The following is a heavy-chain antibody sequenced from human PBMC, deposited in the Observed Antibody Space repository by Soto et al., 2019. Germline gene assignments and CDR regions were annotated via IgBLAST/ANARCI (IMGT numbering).Heavy chain of an antibody. CDR1: GFTFSKYA. J-gene: IGHJ6*02. V-gene: IGHV3-23*01. Sequence: EVQLLESGGGLVQPGGSLRLSCAASGFTFSKYAMTWVRQAPGKGLEWVSAISAGSNSTYYVDSVKGRFTISRDNSKNTLDLQMNSLRVEDTAIYYCAKADAQGSIGAAMWGFKGMDLWGQGTTVTVSS. CDR3: AKADAQGSIGAAMWGFKGMDL. D-gene: IGHD6-13*01. CDR2: ISAGSNST.